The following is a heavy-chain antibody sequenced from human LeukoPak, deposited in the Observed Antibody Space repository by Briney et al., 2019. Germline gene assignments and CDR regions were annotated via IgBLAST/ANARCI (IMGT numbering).Heavy chain of an antibody. CDR2: MFYNVNT. J-gene: IGHJ6*02. Sequence: SETLSLTGTVSGGAISSYYWSWIRQPPGKGLEWSGYMFYNVNTNYSPSLKSRVTISFDTSKSPISMRLTSVTAADTGVYHCARLTREDGVEVWGQGTTVTVSS. CDR1: GGAISSYY. V-gene: IGHV4-59*01. CDR3: ARLTREDGVEV.